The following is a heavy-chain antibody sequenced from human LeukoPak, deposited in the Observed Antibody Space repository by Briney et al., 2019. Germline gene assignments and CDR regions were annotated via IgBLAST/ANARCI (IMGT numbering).Heavy chain of an antibody. J-gene: IGHJ4*02. CDR3: ARLISGYHDY. CDR1: GGSISSHY. Sequence: SETLSLTCTVSGGSISSHYWSWIRQPPGKGLEWIGYIYTSGSTNYNPSLKSRVTISVDTSKNQFSLKLSSVTAADTAVYYCARLISGYHDYWGQGTLVTVSS. D-gene: IGHD3-22*01. CDR2: IYTSGST. V-gene: IGHV4-4*09.